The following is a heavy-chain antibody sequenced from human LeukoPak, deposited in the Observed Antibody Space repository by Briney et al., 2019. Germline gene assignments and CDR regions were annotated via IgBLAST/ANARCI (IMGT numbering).Heavy chain of an antibody. CDR2: IYYSGST. Sequence: SETLSLTCTVSGGSISSSSYYWGWIRQPPGKGLEWIGSIYYSGSTYYNPSLKSRVTISVDTSKNQFSLKLSSVTAADTAVYYCARESEQLTKTYYYHYYMDVWGKGTTVTVSS. J-gene: IGHJ6*03. V-gene: IGHV4-39*07. CDR1: GGSISSSSYY. D-gene: IGHD5-18*01. CDR3: ARESEQLTKTYYYHYYMDV.